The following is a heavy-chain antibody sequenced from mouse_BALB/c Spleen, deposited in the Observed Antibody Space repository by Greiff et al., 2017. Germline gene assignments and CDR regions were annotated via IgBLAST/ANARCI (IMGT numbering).Heavy chain of an antibody. J-gene: IGHJ4*01. CDR3: ARFYGNYEGYAMDY. V-gene: IGHV5-17*02. Sequence: EVQLVESGGGLVQPGGSRKLSCAASGFTFSSFGMHWVRQAPEKGLEWVAYISSGSSTIYYADTVKGRFTISRDNPKNTLFLQMTSLRSEDTAMYYCARFYGNYEGYAMDYWGQGTSVTVSS. D-gene: IGHD2-1*01. CDR2: ISSGSSTI. CDR1: GFTFSSFG.